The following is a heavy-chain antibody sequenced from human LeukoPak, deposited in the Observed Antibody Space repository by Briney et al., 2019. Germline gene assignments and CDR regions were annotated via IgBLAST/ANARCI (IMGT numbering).Heavy chain of an antibody. CDR1: GFTFSTYA. CDR3: ARAGEDCSSTSCYLCGMDV. V-gene: IGHV3-23*01. J-gene: IGHJ6*02. Sequence: GGSLRLSCAASGFTFSTYAMNWVRQAPGRGLEWVSTVSGNGDSTYYGDSVKGRFTISRDNSKNTLYLQMNSLRAEDTAVYYCARAGEDCSSTSCYLCGMDVWGQGTTVTVSS. D-gene: IGHD2-2*01. CDR2: VSGNGDST.